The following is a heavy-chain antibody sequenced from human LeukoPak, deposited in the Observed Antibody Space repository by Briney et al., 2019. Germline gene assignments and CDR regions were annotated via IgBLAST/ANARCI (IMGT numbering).Heavy chain of an antibody. J-gene: IGHJ4*02. CDR3: ARDRPRGSSSHHKFDY. D-gene: IGHD6-6*01. V-gene: IGHV3-33*01. Sequence: RGSLRLSCAASGFTLSSYGMHWVRQAPGKGLEWVAVIWYDGSNKYYADSVKGRFTISRDNSKNTLYLQMNSLRAEDTAVYYCARDRPRGSSSHHKFDYWGQGTLVTVSS. CDR2: IWYDGSNK. CDR1: GFTLSSYG.